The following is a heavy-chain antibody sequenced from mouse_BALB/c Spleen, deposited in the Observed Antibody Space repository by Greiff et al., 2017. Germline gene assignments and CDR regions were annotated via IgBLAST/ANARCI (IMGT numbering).Heavy chain of an antibody. CDR2: IYPGDGDT. D-gene: IGHD2-4*01. Sequence: VKLQQSGAELVRPGSSVKISCKASGYAFSSYWMNWVKQRPGQGLEWIGQIYPGDGDTNYNGKFKGKATLTADKSSSTAYMQLSSLTSEDSAVYFCARLIMRYFDVWGAGTTVTVSS. CDR3: ARLIMRYFDV. J-gene: IGHJ1*01. V-gene: IGHV1-80*01. CDR1: GYAFSSYW.